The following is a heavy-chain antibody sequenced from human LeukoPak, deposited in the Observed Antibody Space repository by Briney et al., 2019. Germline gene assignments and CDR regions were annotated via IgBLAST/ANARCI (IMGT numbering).Heavy chain of an antibody. V-gene: IGHV4-34*01. CDR1: GGSFSGYY. Sequence: SETLSLTCAVYGGSFSGYYWSWIRQPPGKGLEWIGEINHSGSTNYNPSLKSRVTISVDTSKNQFSLKLSSVTAADTAVYYCARGITDMVRGVIIPYFDYWGQGTLVTVSS. D-gene: IGHD3-10*01. J-gene: IGHJ4*02. CDR3: ARGITDMVRGVIIPYFDY. CDR2: INHSGST.